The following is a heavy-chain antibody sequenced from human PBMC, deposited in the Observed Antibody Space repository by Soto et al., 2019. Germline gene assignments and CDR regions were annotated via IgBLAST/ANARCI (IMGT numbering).Heavy chain of an antibody. J-gene: IGHJ4*02. CDR1: GFTFSSYG. CDR2: ISYDGSNK. Sequence: GGSLRLSCAASGFTFSSYGMHWVRQAPGKGLEWVAVISYDGSNKYYADSVKGRFTISRDNSKNTLYLQMNSLRAEDTAVYYCAKAPVAPYFDYWGQGTLVTVSS. D-gene: IGHD2-15*01. V-gene: IGHV3-30*18. CDR3: AKAPVAPYFDY.